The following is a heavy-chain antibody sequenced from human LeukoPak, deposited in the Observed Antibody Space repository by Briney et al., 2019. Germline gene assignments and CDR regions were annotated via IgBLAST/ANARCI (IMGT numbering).Heavy chain of an antibody. D-gene: IGHD3-10*02. CDR2: ISGSGGST. CDR3: AELGITMIGGV. CDR1: GFTFSSYA. V-gene: IGHV3-23*01. Sequence: GGSLRLSCAASGFTFSSYAMSWVRHAPGKGLEWVSAISGSGGSTYYADSVKGRFTISRDNAKNSLYLQMNSLRGEDTAVYYCAELGITMIGGVWGKGTTVTISS. J-gene: IGHJ6*04.